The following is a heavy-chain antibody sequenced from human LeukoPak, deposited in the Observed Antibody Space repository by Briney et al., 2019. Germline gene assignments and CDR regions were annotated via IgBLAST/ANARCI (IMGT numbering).Heavy chain of an antibody. D-gene: IGHD5-12*01. CDR2: ISTFNGNT. CDR3: ARSPPSTGYDRFDT. J-gene: IGHJ4*02. Sequence: ASVRVSCKASGYMFNIYGISWVRQAPGQGLEWMGWISTFNGNTNYARNFQDRVTMTTDTYTSTAYMELTSLSSDDTAVYYCARSPPSTGYDRFDTWGQGTLVTVSS. CDR1: GYMFNIYG. V-gene: IGHV1-18*01.